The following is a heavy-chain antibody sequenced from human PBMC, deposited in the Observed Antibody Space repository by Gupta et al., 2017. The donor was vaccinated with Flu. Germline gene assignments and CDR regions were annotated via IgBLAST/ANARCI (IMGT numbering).Heavy chain of an antibody. J-gene: IGHJ4*03. CDR3: GRYCTKSWSFDD. CDR2: IRDDKSKT. D-gene: IGHD2-15*01. Sequence: VRQAPGKGLEWIGRIRDDKSKTDYAETFKGRFTMTRERSTTTVYMEMRSLRTDDTGVYYCGRYCTKSWSFDDWGQGTMVTVSS. V-gene: IGHV1-18*01.